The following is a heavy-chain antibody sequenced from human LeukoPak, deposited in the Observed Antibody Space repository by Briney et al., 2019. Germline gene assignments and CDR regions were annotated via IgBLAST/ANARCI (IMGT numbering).Heavy chain of an antibody. CDR3: ARDLDLVRLDY. J-gene: IGHJ4*02. Sequence: SETLSLTCTLPGGSISSYYWSWIRQPPRRGLEWIGYIYYSGNTNYNPALKSRVTITVDRSNYQFSLKLCSVTAADTAVYYCARDLDLVRLDYWGQGTLVTVSS. CDR2: IYYSGNT. D-gene: IGHD3/OR15-3a*01. V-gene: IGHV4-59*01. CDR1: GGSISSYY.